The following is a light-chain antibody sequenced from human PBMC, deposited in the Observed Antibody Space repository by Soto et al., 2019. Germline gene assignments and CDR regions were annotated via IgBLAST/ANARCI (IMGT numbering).Light chain of an antibody. CDR2: LNSDGSH. J-gene: IGLJ1*01. CDR3: QTWGTGIHV. V-gene: IGLV4-69*01. CDR1: SGHSSYA. Sequence: QPVLTQSPSASASLGASVKLTCTLSSGHSSYAIAWHQQQPEKGPRYLMKLNSDGSHSKGDGIPDRLSGSSSGAERYLTISSLQSEDEADYYCQTWGTGIHVFGTGTQLTVL.